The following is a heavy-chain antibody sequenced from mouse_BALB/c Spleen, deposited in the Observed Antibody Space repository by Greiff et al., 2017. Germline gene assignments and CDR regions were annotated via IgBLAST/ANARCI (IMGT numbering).Heavy chain of an antibody. CDR3: ARMVTTAWFAY. V-gene: IGHV7-3*02. CDR2: IRNKANGYTT. J-gene: IGHJ3*01. Sequence: EVMLVESGGGLVQPGGSLRLSCATSGFTFTDYYMSWVRQPPGKALEWLGFIRNKANGYTTEYSASVKGRFTISRDNSQSILYLQMNTLRAEDSATYYCARMVTTAWFAYWGQGTLVTVSA. CDR1: GFTFTDYY. D-gene: IGHD2-2*01.